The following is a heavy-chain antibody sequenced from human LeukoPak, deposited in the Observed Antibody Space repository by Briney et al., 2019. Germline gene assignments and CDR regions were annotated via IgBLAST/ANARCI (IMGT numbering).Heavy chain of an antibody. CDR3: ARDPSGYFNY. J-gene: IGHJ4*02. Sequence: SETLSLTRTVSGGSVSSGNYYWSWIRQPPGKGLEWIGYIYYSGSTNYNPSLKSRVTMSVDTSKNQFSLKLSSVTAADTAVYYCARDPSGYFNYWGQGTLATVSS. CDR1: GGSVSSGNYY. V-gene: IGHV4-61*01. CDR2: IYYSGST. D-gene: IGHD3-22*01.